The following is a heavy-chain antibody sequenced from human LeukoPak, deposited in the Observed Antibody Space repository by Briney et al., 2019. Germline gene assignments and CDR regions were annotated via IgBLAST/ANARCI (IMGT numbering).Heavy chain of an antibody. CDR2: IWYDGSNK. CDR1: GFTFSSYG. Sequence: GGSLRLSCAASGFTFSSYGMHWVRQAPGKGLEWVAVIWYDGSNKYYADSVKGRFTISRDNSKNTLYLQMNSLRAEDTAVYYCARAYARDYPYYFDYWGQGTLVTVSS. J-gene: IGHJ4*02. V-gene: IGHV3-33*01. D-gene: IGHD4-17*01. CDR3: ARAYARDYPYYFDY.